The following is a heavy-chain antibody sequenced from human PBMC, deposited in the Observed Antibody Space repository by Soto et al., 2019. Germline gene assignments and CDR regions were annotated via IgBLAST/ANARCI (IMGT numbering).Heavy chain of an antibody. V-gene: IGHV6-1*01. CDR1: GDSVSSNSSA. CDR3: ARHRPLVPAAMLWFAYYYYGMDV. D-gene: IGHD2-2*01. Sequence: SQTLSLPCVISGDSVSSNSSAWNWIRPSPSRGLEWLGRTYYRTRWYYDYAVSVRSRITVNPDTSKNQFSLKLSSVTAADTAVYYCARHRPLVPAAMLWFAYYYYGMDVWGQGTTVTVSS. CDR2: TYYRTRWYY. J-gene: IGHJ6*02.